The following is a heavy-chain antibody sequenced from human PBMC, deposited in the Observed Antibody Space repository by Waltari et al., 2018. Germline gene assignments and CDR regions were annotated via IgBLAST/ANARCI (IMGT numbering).Heavy chain of an antibody. V-gene: IGHV1-69*02. D-gene: IGHD3-22*01. J-gene: IGHJ4*02. Sequence: QVQLVQSGAEVKKPGSSVKVSCKASGGTFSSYTISWVRQAPGQGLEWMGRIIPILGIANYAQKFQGRVTITADKSTSTAYMELSSLRSEDTAVYYCARGYYDSSGYSAQGDYWGQGTLVTVSS. CDR1: GGTFSSYT. CDR3: ARGYYDSSGYSAQGDY. CDR2: IIPILGIA.